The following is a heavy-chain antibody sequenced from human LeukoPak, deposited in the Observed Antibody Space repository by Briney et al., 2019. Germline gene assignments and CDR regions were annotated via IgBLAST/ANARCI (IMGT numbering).Heavy chain of an antibody. J-gene: IGHJ3*02. D-gene: IGHD2-2*01. CDR1: GGSFSGYY. CDR3: ARTGCSSTSCYPQDAFDI. Sequence: SETLSLTCAVYGGSFSGYYWSWIRQPPGKGPEWIGEINHSGSTNYNPSLKSRVTITVDTSKNQFSLKLSSVTAADTAVYYCARTGCSSTSCYPQDAFDIWGQGTMVTVSS. CDR2: INHSGST. V-gene: IGHV4-34*01.